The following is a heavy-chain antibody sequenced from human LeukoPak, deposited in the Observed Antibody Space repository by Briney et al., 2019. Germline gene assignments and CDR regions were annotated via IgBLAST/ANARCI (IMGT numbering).Heavy chain of an antibody. CDR3: ARVNCSSTSCRSKFLDY. D-gene: IGHD2-2*01. CDR2: MNPNSANT. Sequence: GASVKVSCKASGYTFTNYDINWVRQATGQGLEWMGWMNPNSANTGYAQKFQGRVTMTRNTSNSTDYMELSSLRSEDTAVYYCARVNCSSTSCRSKFLDYWGQGTLVTVSS. J-gene: IGHJ4*02. CDR1: GYTFTNYD. V-gene: IGHV1-8*01.